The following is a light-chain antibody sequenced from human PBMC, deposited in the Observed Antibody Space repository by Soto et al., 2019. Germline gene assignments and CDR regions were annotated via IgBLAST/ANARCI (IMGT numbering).Light chain of an antibody. CDR3: QQYNSYSPGGWT. CDR2: DAS. CDR1: QSISSW. V-gene: IGKV1-5*01. J-gene: IGKJ1*01. Sequence: DIQMTPSPSTLSASVGDRVTITCRXRQSISSWLAWYQQKPGKAPKLLIYDASSLESGVPSRFSGSGSGTEFTLTISSLQPDDFATYYCQQYNSYSPGGWTFGQGT.